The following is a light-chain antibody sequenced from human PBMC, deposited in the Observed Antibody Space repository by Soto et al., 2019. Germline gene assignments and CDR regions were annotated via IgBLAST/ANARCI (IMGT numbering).Light chain of an antibody. V-gene: IGKV1-8*01. J-gene: IGKJ1*01. CDR2: GAS. CDR1: QDVGSD. CDR3: LHDKNNPWT. Sequence: AIRMTQSPSSLSASAGDRVTIACRASQDVGSDLAWYQQKPGQAPKLLIYGASTLQSGVPSRFSGGGSGTYFTLTISCLQSEDFATYYCLHDKNNPWTFGQGTKVEIK.